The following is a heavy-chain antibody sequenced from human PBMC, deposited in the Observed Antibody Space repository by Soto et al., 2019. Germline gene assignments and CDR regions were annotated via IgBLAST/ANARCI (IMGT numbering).Heavy chain of an antibody. V-gene: IGHV1-69*13. J-gene: IGHJ4*02. Sequence: GASVKVSCKASGGTFSSYAISWVRQAPGQGLEWMGGIIPIFGTANYAQKFQGRVTITADESTSTAYMELSSLRSEDTAVYYCARGLIVVVPAAKYSSGWGYYYFGYWGQGTLVTVSS. CDR2: IIPIFGTA. CDR1: GGTFSSYA. CDR3: ARGLIVVVPAAKYSSGWGYYYFGY. D-gene: IGHD2-2*01.